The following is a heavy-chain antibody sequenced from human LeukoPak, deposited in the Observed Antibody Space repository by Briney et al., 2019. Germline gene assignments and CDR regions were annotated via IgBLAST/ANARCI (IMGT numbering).Heavy chain of an antibody. CDR1: GFTFSSYA. D-gene: IGHD2-15*01. CDR3: AKDPERGVVVVVAAD. J-gene: IGHJ4*02. Sequence: SGGSLRLSCAAFGFTFSSYAMSWVRQAPGKGLEWVSAISGSGGSTYYADSVKGRFTISRDNSKNTLYLQMNSLRAEDTAVYYCAKDPERGVVVVVAADWGQGTLVTVSS. V-gene: IGHV3-23*01. CDR2: ISGSGGST.